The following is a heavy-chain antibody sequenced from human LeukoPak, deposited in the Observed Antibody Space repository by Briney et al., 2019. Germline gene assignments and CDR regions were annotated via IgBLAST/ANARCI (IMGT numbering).Heavy chain of an antibody. CDR2: IYTGGST. Sequence: EXXSLXCTVSDGSISTYYWSWIRQPAGKGLEWIGRIYTGGSTNYNPSLGSRVIMSINTPENHFSLKLSSVTAADTAVYYCARRFDYWGPGTLVTVSS. CDR3: ARRFDY. J-gene: IGHJ4*02. CDR1: DGSISTYY. V-gene: IGHV4-4*07.